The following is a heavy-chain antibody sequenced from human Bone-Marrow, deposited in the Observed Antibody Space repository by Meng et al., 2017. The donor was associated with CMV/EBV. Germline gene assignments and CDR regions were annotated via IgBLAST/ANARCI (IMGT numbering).Heavy chain of an antibody. CDR1: GGSFSGYY. Sequence: SETLSLTCAVYGGSFSGYYWSWIRQPPGKGLEWIGEINHSGCTNYNPSLKSRVTISVDTSKNQFSLKLSSVTAADTAVYYCARGSTGVKYWGQGTLVTVSS. D-gene: IGHD4-23*01. CDR3: ARGSTGVKY. J-gene: IGHJ4*02. CDR2: INHSGCT. V-gene: IGHV4-34*01.